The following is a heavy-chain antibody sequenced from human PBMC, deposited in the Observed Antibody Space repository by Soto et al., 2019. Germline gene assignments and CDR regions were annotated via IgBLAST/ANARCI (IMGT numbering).Heavy chain of an antibody. CDR1: GYTFTSYD. CDR3: ARRPFQYSRGWYWFDP. CDR2: MNPNSGNT. J-gene: IGHJ5*02. V-gene: IGHV1-8*01. Sequence: ASVKVSCKASGYTFTSYDINWVRQATGQGLEWMGWMNPNSGNTGYAQKFQGRVTMTRNTSISTAYMELSSLRSEDTAVYYCARRPFQYSRGWYWFDPWGQGTLVTVSS. D-gene: IGHD6-19*01.